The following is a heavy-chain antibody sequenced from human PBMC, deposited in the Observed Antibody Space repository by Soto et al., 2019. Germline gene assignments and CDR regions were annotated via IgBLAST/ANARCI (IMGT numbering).Heavy chain of an antibody. CDR1: GGSISDTSYC. J-gene: IGHJ5*02. V-gene: IGHV4-39*01. CDR3: ARHKSGSDWLDP. CDR2: MFYSGAT. Sequence: SETLSLTCTVSGGSISDTSYCWGWIRQPPGKGLQWIGCMFYSGATYYNPSLKNRVTLSVDTSNNEFSLKLVSVTAPDTAVYYCARHKSGSDWLDPWGQGTLVTVSS. D-gene: IGHD2-15*01.